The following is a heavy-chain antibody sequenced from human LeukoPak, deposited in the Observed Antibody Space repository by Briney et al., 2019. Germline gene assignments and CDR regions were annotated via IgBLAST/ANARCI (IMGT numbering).Heavy chain of an antibody. D-gene: IGHD6-13*01. J-gene: IGHJ4*02. V-gene: IGHV3-7*01. CDR1: GFPFSSYW. Sequence: GGSLRLSCVASGFPFSSYWMTWVRQALGKGLEWVANIKQDGSKKSYVDSVKGRFTISRDNAKNSLYLQMNSLRAEDTAIYYCTGIKYSTSWSGDYWGQGALVTVSS. CDR3: TGIKYSTSWSGDY. CDR2: IKQDGSKK.